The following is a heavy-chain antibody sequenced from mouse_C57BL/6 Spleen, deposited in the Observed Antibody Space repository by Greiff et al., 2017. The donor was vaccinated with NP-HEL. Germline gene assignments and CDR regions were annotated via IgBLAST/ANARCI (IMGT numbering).Heavy chain of an antibody. CDR3: ARRAYYSNVDY. D-gene: IGHD2-5*01. CDR1: VFSLSTFGMG. Sequence: QVTLKVSGPGILQPSQTLSLTCSFSVFSLSTFGMGVSWIRQPPGKGLEWLAHIYWDEDKHYKPSLKSRLTISKDTSNNQVFLKITTVDTADTATYYSARRAYYSNVDYWGQGTTLTVSS. CDR2: IYWDEDK. J-gene: IGHJ2*01. V-gene: IGHV8-9*01.